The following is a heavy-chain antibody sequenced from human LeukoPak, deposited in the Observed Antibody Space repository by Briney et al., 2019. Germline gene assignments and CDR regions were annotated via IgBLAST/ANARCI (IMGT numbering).Heavy chain of an antibody. Sequence: PGGSLRLSCATSGFMFSTYAMSWVRQAPGKGLEWVSIISNSGGTTYYADSVKGRFTVSRDNSKNTLYLQMKSLRADDTAVYFCVKGFVHPTYYFDYWGQGTLVTVSS. CDR2: ISNSGGTT. V-gene: IGHV3-23*01. J-gene: IGHJ4*02. CDR3: VKGFVHPTYYFDY. CDR1: GFMFSTYA. D-gene: IGHD3-10*01.